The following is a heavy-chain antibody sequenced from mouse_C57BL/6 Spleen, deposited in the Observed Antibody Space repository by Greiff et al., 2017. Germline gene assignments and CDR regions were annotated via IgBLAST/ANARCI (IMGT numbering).Heavy chain of an antibody. CDR3: ARKYYGDAMDY. CDR2: IDPSDSYT. J-gene: IGHJ4*01. V-gene: IGHV1-50*01. CDR1: GFTFTSYW. D-gene: IGHD1-1*02. Sequence: QVQLQQPGAELVKPGASVKLSCKASGFTFTSYWMQWVKQRPGQGLEWIGEIDPSDSYTNYNQKFKGKATLTGDTSSSTAYMQLSSLTSEDAAVYYCARKYYGDAMDYWGQGTSVTVSS.